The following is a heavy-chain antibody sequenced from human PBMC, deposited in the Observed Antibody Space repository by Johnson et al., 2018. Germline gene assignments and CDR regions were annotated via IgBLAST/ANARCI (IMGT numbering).Heavy chain of an antibody. CDR2: IYSGGST. Sequence: QVQLQESGGGVVQPGRSLRLSCAASGFTFSSYAMHWVRQAPGKGLEWVAVIYSGGSTYYADSVKGRFTISRDISKNTLYLQMNSLRAEDTAVYYCARAQAYCGGDCYLGYYYYYYMDVWGKGTTVTVTS. CDR3: ARAQAYCGGDCYLGYYYYYYMDV. D-gene: IGHD2-21*02. V-gene: IGHV3-30*14. CDR1: GFTFSSYA. J-gene: IGHJ6*03.